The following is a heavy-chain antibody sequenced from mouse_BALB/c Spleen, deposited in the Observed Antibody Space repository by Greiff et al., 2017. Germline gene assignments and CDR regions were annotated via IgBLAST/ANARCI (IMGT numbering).Heavy chain of an antibody. V-gene: IGHV5-6-4*01. CDR1: GFTFSSYT. CDR2: ISSGGSYT. CDR3: TRPRLGRGFAY. J-gene: IGHJ3*01. Sequence: EVQLQESGGGLVKPGGSLKLSCAASGFTFSSYTMSWVRQTPEKRLEWVATISSGGSYTYYPDSVKGRFTISRDNAKNTLYLQMSSLKSEDTAMYYCTRPRLGRGFAYWGQGTLVTVSA. D-gene: IGHD4-1*01.